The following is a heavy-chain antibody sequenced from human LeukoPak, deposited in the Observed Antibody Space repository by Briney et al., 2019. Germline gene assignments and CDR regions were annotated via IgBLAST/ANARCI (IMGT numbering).Heavy chain of an antibody. CDR1: GGSFSSSSYY. D-gene: IGHD3-10*01. J-gene: IGHJ5*02. V-gene: IGHV4-39*01. CDR3: ARHPGLGVIITMNWFDP. Sequence: SETLSPTCTVSGGSFSSSSYYWGWIRQPPGKGLEWIGSIYYSGSTYYNPSLKSRVTISVDTSKNQFSLKLSSVTAADTAVYYCARHPGLGVIITMNWFDPWGQGTLVTVSS. CDR2: IYYSGST.